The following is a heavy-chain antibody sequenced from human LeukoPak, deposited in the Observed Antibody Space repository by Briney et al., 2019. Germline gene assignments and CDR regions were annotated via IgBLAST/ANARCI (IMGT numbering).Heavy chain of an antibody. J-gene: IGHJ4*02. V-gene: IGHV1-2*02. Sequence: GSVKVSCKASGYTFIDYYINWVRQAPGQGLEWMGWINPNSGGTHYAQKFQGRVTMTRDTSVSTAYMELSSLTSDDSAVYYCARGTLIWYWGQGTLVTVSS. CDR2: INPNSGGT. CDR1: GYTFIDYY. CDR3: ARGTLIWY. D-gene: IGHD1-14*01.